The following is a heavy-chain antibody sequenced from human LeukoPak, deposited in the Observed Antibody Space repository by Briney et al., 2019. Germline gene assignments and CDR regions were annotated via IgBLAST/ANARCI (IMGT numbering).Heavy chain of an antibody. CDR3: ARGRGGDYVPSRFDY. V-gene: IGHV3-23*01. D-gene: IGHD4-17*01. Sequence: GGSLRLSCSASGFAFSGFAMGWVRQAPGKGLESVSSISGSGGKTYYADSVEGRFTISRDNSKNTLYLQMNSLRAEDTALYYCARGRGGDYVPSRFDYWGQGTLVTVSS. CDR1: GFAFSGFA. CDR2: ISGSGGKT. J-gene: IGHJ4*02.